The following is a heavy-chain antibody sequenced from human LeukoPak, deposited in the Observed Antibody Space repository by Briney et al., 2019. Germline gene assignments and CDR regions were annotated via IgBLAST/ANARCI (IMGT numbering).Heavy chain of an antibody. CDR1: GGSISSYY. CDR2: IYTRGST. V-gene: IGHV4-4*07. CDR3: ARVVVAATPIGPRYSYYMDV. Sequence: SDTLSLTCTVSGGSISSYYWSWIRQPAGKGLEWSGRIYTRGSTNYNPSLKRRLPMSVDTSKNQFSLKLSSVTAADTAVYYCARVVVAATPIGPRYSYYMDVWGQGTTVTVSS. J-gene: IGHJ6*03. D-gene: IGHD2-15*01.